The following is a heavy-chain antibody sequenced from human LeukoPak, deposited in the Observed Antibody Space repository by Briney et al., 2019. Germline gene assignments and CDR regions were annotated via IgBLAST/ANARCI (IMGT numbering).Heavy chain of an antibody. Sequence: GGSLRLSCAASGFTFDEYTMHWVRQAPGKGLEWVSLISWDGGSTYYADSVKGRLNVSRDNSKNSLYLQMNSLRTEDTALYYCAKDAGLYYYYYTDVWGKGTTVTISS. CDR3: AKDAGLYYYYYTDV. J-gene: IGHJ6*03. V-gene: IGHV3-43*01. CDR1: GFTFDEYT. D-gene: IGHD6-13*01. CDR2: ISWDGGST.